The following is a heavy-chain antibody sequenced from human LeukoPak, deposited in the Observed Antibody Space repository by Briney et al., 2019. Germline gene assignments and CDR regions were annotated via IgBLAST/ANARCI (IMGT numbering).Heavy chain of an antibody. D-gene: IGHD5-18*01. J-gene: IGHJ5*02. CDR2: IKQDGSEK. CDR3: ARDRGVDTAMVNWFDP. CDR1: GFTFSSYW. Sequence: GGSLRLSCAASGFTFSSYWMSWVRQAPGKGLEWVANIKQDGSEKYYVDSVKGRLTISRDNAKNSHDPQMKSLRAEDTALYYCARDRGVDTAMVNWFDPWGQGTLVTVSS. V-gene: IGHV3-7*03.